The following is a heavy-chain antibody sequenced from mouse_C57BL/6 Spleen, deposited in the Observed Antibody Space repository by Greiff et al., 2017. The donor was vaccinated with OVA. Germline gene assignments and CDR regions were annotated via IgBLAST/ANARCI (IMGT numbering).Heavy chain of an antibody. J-gene: IGHJ3*01. CDR1: GYSFTDYN. Sequence: EVKLMESGPELVKPGASVKISCKASGYSFTDYNMNWVKQSNGKSLEWIGVINPNYGTTSYNQKFKGKATLTVDQSSSTAYMQLNSLTSEDSAVYYCARTAQATLWFAYWGQGTLVTVSA. CDR2: INPNYGTT. V-gene: IGHV1-39*01. D-gene: IGHD3-2*02. CDR3: ARTAQATLWFAY.